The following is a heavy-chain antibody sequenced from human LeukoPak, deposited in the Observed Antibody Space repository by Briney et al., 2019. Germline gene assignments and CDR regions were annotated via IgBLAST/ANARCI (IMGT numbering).Heavy chain of an antibody. D-gene: IGHD3-10*01. CDR3: AREWFGDDWFDP. V-gene: IGHV1-2*02. Sequence: ASVKVSCKASGYTFTGYYMHWVRQAPGQGLEWMGWINPNSGGTNYAQKFQGRVTMTRDTSISTAYMELSRLRSDDTAVYYCAREWFGDDWFDPWGQGTLVTVSS. CDR2: INPNSGGT. J-gene: IGHJ5*02. CDR1: GYTFTGYY.